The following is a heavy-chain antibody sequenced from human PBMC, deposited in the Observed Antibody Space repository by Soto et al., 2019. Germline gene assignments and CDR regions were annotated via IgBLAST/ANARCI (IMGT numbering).Heavy chain of an antibody. J-gene: IGHJ6*02. V-gene: IGHV3-33*01. CDR1: GFTFSSYG. CDR3: ARRLVRGVQYYYGMDV. CDR2: IWYDGSNK. Sequence: QVQLVESGGGVVQPGRSLRLSCAASGFTFSSYGMHWVRQAPGKGLEWVAVIWYDGSNKYYADSVKGRFTISRDNSENTLYLQMNSLRAEDTAVYYCARRLVRGVQYYYGMDVWGQGTTVTVSS. D-gene: IGHD3-10*01.